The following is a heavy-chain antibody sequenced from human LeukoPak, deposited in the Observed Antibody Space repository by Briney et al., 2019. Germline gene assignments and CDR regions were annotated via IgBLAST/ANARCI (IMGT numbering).Heavy chain of an antibody. D-gene: IGHD3-10*01. CDR1: GFTFSSYW. V-gene: IGHV3-7*03. CDR2: IKQDGSEK. CDR3: ARSGPGNYGSGSYYLLSAY. Sequence: GGSLRLSCAASGFTFSSYWMSWVRQAPGKGLEWVANIKQDGSEKYYVDSVKGRFTISRDNAKNSLYLQMNSLRAEDTAVYYCARSGPGNYGSGSYYLLSAYWGQGTLVTVSS. J-gene: IGHJ4*02.